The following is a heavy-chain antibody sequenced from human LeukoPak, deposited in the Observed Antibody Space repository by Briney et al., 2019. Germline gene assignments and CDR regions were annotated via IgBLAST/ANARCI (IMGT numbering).Heavy chain of an antibody. Sequence: GGSLRLSCAASGFTFSNYAMHWVRQAPGKGLEWVAVILYDGDTKYYPDSVKGRFTISRDNSKNTLYLQMNTLRVEDTAVYYCARDPRGPTGFDSGGRDSFDYWGQGTLVTVSS. CDR2: ILYDGDTK. J-gene: IGHJ4*02. CDR3: ARDPRGPTGFDSGGRDSFDY. D-gene: IGHD3-22*01. V-gene: IGHV3-30*04. CDR1: GFTFSNYA.